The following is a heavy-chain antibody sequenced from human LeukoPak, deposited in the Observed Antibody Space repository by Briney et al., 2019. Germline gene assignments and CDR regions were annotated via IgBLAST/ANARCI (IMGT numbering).Heavy chain of an antibody. J-gene: IGHJ4*02. CDR1: GSTFSGFW. V-gene: IGHV3-7*01. Sequence: GGSLRLSCAVSGSTFSGFWMSWSRQAPGKGLEWVASINSDGSEGYYADVVKGRFTISRDNAKNSLYLQMNSLRAEDTAVYYCARPLDSSNNYFDYWGQGTLVTVSA. D-gene: IGHD6-13*01. CDR2: INSDGSEG. CDR3: ARPLDSSNNYFDY.